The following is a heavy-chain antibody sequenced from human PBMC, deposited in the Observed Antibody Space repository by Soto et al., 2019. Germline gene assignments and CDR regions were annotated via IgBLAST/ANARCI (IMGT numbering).Heavy chain of an antibody. J-gene: IGHJ4*02. CDR2: ISGSGGST. Sequence: GGSLRLSCAASGFTFSSYAMSWVRQAPGKGLEWVSAISGSGGSTYYADSVKGRFTISRDNSKNTLYLQMNSLRAEDTAVYYCANDDPGAAADTRDFDYWGQGTLVTVSS. V-gene: IGHV3-23*01. CDR1: GFTFSSYA. CDR3: ANDDPGAAADTRDFDY. D-gene: IGHD6-13*01.